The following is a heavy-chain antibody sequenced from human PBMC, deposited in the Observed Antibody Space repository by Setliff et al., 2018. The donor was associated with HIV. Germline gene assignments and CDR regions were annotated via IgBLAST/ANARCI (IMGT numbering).Heavy chain of an antibody. D-gene: IGHD3-10*01. J-gene: IGHJ3*02. Sequence: SETLSLTCTVSGGSISNYYWSWIRQPPGKGLEWIGYIYYTGSTNYDPSLKSRVTISLDTSKDQFSLKLSSVTAADTAVYYCARSGNYYSGSGSNNVGLDCFDIWGQGTMVTVSS. CDR1: GGSISNYY. V-gene: IGHV4-59*01. CDR2: IYYTGST. CDR3: ARSGNYYSGSGSNNVGLDCFDI.